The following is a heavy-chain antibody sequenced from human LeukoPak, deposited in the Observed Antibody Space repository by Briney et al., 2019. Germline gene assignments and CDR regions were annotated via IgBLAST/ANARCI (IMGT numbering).Heavy chain of an antibody. J-gene: IGHJ3*02. Sequence: ASVKVSCKASGYTLTSYGISWVRQAPGQGLEWMGWISAYNGNTNYAQKLQGRVTTTTDTSTSTAYMELRSLRSDDTAVYYCARVGVTMVSGDAFDIWGQGTMVTVSS. CDR2: ISAYNGNT. V-gene: IGHV1-18*01. CDR3: ARVGVTMVSGDAFDI. D-gene: IGHD3-10*01. CDR1: GYTLTSYG.